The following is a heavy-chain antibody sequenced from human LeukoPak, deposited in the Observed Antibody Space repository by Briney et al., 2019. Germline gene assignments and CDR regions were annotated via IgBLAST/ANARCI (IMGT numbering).Heavy chain of an antibody. CDR3: ARWGYSYGYYFDY. J-gene: IGHJ4*02. D-gene: IGHD5-18*01. CDR1: GFTFSSYG. V-gene: IGHV3-33*01. Sequence: GRSLRLSCGASGFTFSSYGMHWVRQAPGKGLEWVAVIWCDGSNKYYADSVKGRFTISRDNSKNTLYLQMNSLRAEDTAVYYCARWGYSYGYYFDYWGQGTLVTVSS. CDR2: IWCDGSNK.